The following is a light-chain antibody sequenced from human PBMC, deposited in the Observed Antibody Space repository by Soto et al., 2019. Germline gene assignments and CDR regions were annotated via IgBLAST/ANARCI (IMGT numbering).Light chain of an antibody. Sequence: QSVLTQPPSVSGAPGQRVTISCTGSSSNIGAGYGVHWYQQLPGTAPKLLIYGNSNRPSRVPDRFSGSKSGTSASLAITGLQAEDEADYYCQSYDSSLSGWVFGGGTKLTVL. V-gene: IGLV1-40*01. CDR2: GNS. CDR3: QSYDSSLSGWV. J-gene: IGLJ3*02. CDR1: SSNIGAGYG.